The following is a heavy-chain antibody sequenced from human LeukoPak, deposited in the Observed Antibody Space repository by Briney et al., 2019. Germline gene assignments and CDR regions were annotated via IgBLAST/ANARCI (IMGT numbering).Heavy chain of an antibody. V-gene: IGHV3-30*02. Sequence: GGSLRLSCAASGVTFSSYGMHWVRQAPGKGLECVAFIRYDGSNKYYADSVKGRFTISRDNSKNTLYLQMNSLRAEDTAVYYCAKDGSGVVPARLHDAFDIWGQGTMVTVSS. D-gene: IGHD2-2*01. CDR2: IRYDGSNK. J-gene: IGHJ3*02. CDR1: GVTFSSYG. CDR3: AKDGSGVVPARLHDAFDI.